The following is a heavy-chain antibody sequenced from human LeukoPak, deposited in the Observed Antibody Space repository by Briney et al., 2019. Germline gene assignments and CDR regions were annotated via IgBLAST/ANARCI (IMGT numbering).Heavy chain of an antibody. J-gene: IGHJ4*02. CDR1: GFTFSTYV. CDR3: ARGFNYGYYLD. CDR2: ISVSGSNT. V-gene: IGHV3-23*01. Sequence: GGSLRLSCAASGFTFSTYVMVWVRRAPEKGLEWVSSISVSGSNTFYTDSVKGRFTISRDNSKNTLYLQMNSLRAEDTAVYYCARGFNYGYYLDWGQGTLVTVSS. D-gene: IGHD5-18*01.